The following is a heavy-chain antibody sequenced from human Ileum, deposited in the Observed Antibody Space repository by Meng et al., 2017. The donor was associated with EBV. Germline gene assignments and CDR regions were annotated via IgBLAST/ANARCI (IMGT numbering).Heavy chain of an antibody. CDR1: GYSLTSYG. CDR3: ARDLRAVGKDLDY. CDR2: INTNTGDP. D-gene: IGHD4-23*01. V-gene: IGHV7-4-1*02. J-gene: IGHJ4*02. Sequence: QVQLGQSGSDLKKPGASVQVSCKASGYSLTSYGINWVRQAPGQGLEWMGWINTNTGDPTYAQAFTGRFVFSFDTSLNTAYLQISNLKAEDTAVYYCARDLRAVGKDLDYWGQGTLVTVSS.